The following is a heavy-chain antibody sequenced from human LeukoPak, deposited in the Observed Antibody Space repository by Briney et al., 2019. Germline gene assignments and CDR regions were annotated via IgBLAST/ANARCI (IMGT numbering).Heavy chain of an antibody. J-gene: IGHJ5*02. CDR1: GFTFSSYA. CDR3: AGSLVVGATYPYH. V-gene: IGHV3-30*04. Sequence: GGSLRLSCAASGFTFSSYAMHWVRQAPGKGLEWVAVISYDGSNKYYADSVKGRFTISRDNSKNTLYLQLNSLRAEDTAVYYCAGSLVVGATYPYHWGQGTLVTVSS. D-gene: IGHD1-26*01. CDR2: ISYDGSNK.